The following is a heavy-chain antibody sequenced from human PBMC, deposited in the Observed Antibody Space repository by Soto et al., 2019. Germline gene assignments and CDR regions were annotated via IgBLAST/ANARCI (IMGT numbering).Heavy chain of an antibody. Sequence: SVKVSCKASGGTFSSYAISWVRQAPGQGLEWMGGIIPIFGTANYAQKFQGRVTITADESTSTAYMELSSLRSEDTAVYYCARDPNFHSVFDYWGQGTLVTVSS. V-gene: IGHV1-69*13. CDR2: IIPIFGTA. CDR1: GGTFSSYA. D-gene: IGHD1-26*01. J-gene: IGHJ4*02. CDR3: ARDPNFHSVFDY.